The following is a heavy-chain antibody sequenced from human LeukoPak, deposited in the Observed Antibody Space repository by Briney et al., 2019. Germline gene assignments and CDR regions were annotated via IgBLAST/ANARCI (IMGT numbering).Heavy chain of an antibody. Sequence: GGSLRFSGAVSGITLSNYGMSWCGRAPGKGWDWVGCIIDRGVITNYADSLKGRFTISPDHPKNTLYLQLNRLRAEDTAVYFCAKRGVVIRVILVGFHKKVYYFGFWGQGDLVTVSS. J-gene: IGHJ4*02. CDR3: AKRGVVIRVILVGFHKKVYYFGF. V-gene: IGHV3-23*01. D-gene: IGHD2/OR15-2a*01. CDR2: IIDRGVIT. CDR1: GITLSNYG.